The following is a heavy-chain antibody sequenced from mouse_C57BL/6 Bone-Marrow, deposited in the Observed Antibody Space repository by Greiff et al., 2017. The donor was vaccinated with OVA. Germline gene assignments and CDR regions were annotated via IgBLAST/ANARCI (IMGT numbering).Heavy chain of an antibody. CDR3: ARETTVVADYFDY. V-gene: IGHV1-81*01. CDR1: GYTFTSYG. CDR2: IYPRSGNT. Sequence: VKLQESGAELARPGASVKLSCKASGYTFTSYGISWVKQRTGQGLEWIGEIYPRSGNTYYNEKFKGKATLTADKSSSTAYMELRSLTSEDSAVYFCARETTVVADYFDYWGQGTTLTVSS. J-gene: IGHJ2*01. D-gene: IGHD1-1*01.